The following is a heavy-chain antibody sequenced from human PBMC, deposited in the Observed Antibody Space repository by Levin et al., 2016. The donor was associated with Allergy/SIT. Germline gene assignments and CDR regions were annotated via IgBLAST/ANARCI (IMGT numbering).Heavy chain of an antibody. CDR3: VKGAQPLSRAGSMAGGWF. D-gene: IGHD6-19*01. J-gene: IGHJ4*02. CDR1: GFTFNAYS. V-gene: IGHV3-64D*06. Sequence: GGSLRLSCSASGFTFNAYSMHWIRQAPGKGLQHVATIRSNGAFTYYADSVKGRFTISRDNSNDTLFLQLSSLRPDDTAVYYCVKGAQPLSRAGSMAGGWFWGQGALVTVSS. CDR2: IRSNGAFT.